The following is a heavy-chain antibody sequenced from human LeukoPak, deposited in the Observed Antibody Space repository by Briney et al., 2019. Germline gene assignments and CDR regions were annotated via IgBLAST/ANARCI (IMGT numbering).Heavy chain of an antibody. CDR2: IYYSGST. Sequence: SETLSLTCAVYGGSFSGYYWSWIRQPPGKGLEWIGSIYYSGSTYYNPSLKSRVTISVDTSKNQFSLKLSSVTAADTAVYYCARRSVGATRIIDYWGQGTLVTVSS. CDR3: ARRSVGATRIIDY. V-gene: IGHV4-34*01. D-gene: IGHD1-26*01. CDR1: GGSFSGYY. J-gene: IGHJ4*02.